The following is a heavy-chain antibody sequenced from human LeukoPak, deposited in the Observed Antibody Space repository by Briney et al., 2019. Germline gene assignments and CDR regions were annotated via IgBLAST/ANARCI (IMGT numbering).Heavy chain of an antibody. CDR2: ISGSGGST. Sequence: GGSLRLSCAASGFTFSSYAMSWVRQAPGKGPEWVSAISGSGGSTYYADSVKGRFTISRDNSKNTLYLQMNSLRAEDTAVYYCAKGPGLNYYYYMDVWGKGTTVTVPS. J-gene: IGHJ6*03. CDR3: AKGPGLNYYYYMDV. V-gene: IGHV3-23*01. CDR1: GFTFSSYA. D-gene: IGHD3/OR15-3a*01.